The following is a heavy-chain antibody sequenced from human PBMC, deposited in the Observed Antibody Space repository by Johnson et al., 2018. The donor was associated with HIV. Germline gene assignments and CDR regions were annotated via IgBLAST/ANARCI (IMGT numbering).Heavy chain of an antibody. CDR3: AKEGRDAFDI. CDR1: GFTFSTYV. CDR2: ISYDGSNK. V-gene: IGHV3-30*18. Sequence: QVQLVESGGGVVQPGRSLRLSCAASGFTFSTYVMHWVRQAAGKGLEWVAVISYDGSNKYYADSVKGRFTISRENAKNSLYLQMNSLRAEDSALYYCAKEGRDAFDIWGQGTTVTVSS. J-gene: IGHJ3*02. D-gene: IGHD3-10*01.